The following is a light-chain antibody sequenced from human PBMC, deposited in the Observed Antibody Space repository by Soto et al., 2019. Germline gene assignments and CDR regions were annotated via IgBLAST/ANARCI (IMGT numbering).Light chain of an antibody. J-gene: IGLJ2*01. V-gene: IGLV2-14*03. CDR1: SSDVGGYNY. Sequence: QSALTQPASVSGSPGQSITISCIGTSSDVGGYNYVSWYQLHPGKAPKLMIYDVNNRPSGVSNRFSGSKSGYTASLTISGLQAEDEADYFCSPYTTSNTVLFGGGTKVTVL. CDR2: DVN. CDR3: SPYTTSNTVL.